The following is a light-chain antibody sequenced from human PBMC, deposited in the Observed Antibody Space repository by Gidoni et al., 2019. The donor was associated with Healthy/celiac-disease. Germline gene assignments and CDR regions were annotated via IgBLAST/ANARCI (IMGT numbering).Light chain of an antibody. CDR2: GAS. CDR3: QQYNNWPQT. V-gene: IGKV3-15*01. CDR1: QSVSSN. J-gene: IGKJ1*01. Sequence: EIVITQSPATLSVSPGERATLSCRPSQSVSSNLAWYQQKPGQAPRLLIYGASTRATGIPARLSGSGSGTEFTLTISSLQSEDFAVYYCQQYNNWPQTFGQGTKVEIK.